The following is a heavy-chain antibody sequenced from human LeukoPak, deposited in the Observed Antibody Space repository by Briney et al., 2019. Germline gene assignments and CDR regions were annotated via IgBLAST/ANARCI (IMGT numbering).Heavy chain of an antibody. J-gene: IGHJ4*02. CDR2: IYPGDSDT. CDR1: GYSFTNYW. V-gene: IGHV5-51*01. CDR3: ARLDDY. Sequence: GESLQISCKASGYSFTNYWIGWVRPMPGKGLEWMAIIYPGDSDTKYSPSFQGQVTISADKSISTAYPQWSSLKASDTAMYYCARLDDYWGQGTLVTVSS.